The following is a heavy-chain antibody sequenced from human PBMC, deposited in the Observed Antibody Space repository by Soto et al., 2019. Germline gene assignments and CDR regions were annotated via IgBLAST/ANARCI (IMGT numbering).Heavy chain of an antibody. CDR1: GGTSTRYA. J-gene: IGHJ4*02. CDR2: IVPMFGTS. V-gene: IGHV1-69*06. Sequence: QERLVQSGAEVRKPGSSVKVSCKVTGGTSTRYAINWVRQAPGQGLEWMGGIVPMFGTSKYAQKFQGRVTITADTSTNIAYMELRSLRSEDTAVYYCATSPIAMGTIVGGFDSWGQGTLVTVSS. D-gene: IGHD7-27*01. CDR3: ATSPIAMGTIVGGFDS.